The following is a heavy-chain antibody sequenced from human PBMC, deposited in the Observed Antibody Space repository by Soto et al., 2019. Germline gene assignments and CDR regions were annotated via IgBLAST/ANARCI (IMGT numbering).Heavy chain of an antibody. Sequence: SETLSLTCTVSGGSISSGGYYWSWIRQHPGKGLEGIGYIYYSGSTYYNPSHKSRVTLSVDPSKNQFSLKLSSVTAADTAVYFCARARAGEMVRGVIITREFFDYWGQGTLVTVSS. CDR2: IYYSGST. CDR1: GGSISSGGYY. J-gene: IGHJ4*02. D-gene: IGHD3-10*01. CDR3: ARARAGEMVRGVIITREFFDY. V-gene: IGHV4-31*03.